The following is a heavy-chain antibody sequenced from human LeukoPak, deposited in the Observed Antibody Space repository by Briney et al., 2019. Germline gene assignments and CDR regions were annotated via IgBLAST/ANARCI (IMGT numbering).Heavy chain of an antibody. CDR2: ISAYNGNT. Sequence: ASVKVSCKASGGTFSSYAISWVRQAPGQGLEWMGWISAYNGNTNYAQKLQGRVTMTTDTSTSTAYMELRSLRSDDTAVYYCARDGRYFAPATDAFDIWGQGTMVTVSS. J-gene: IGHJ3*02. CDR3: ARDGRYFAPATDAFDI. D-gene: IGHD3-9*01. CDR1: GGTFSSYA. V-gene: IGHV1-18*01.